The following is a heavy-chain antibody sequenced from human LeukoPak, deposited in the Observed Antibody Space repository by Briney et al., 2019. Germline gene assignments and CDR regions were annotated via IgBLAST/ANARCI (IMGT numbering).Heavy chain of an antibody. D-gene: IGHD6-13*01. V-gene: IGHV3-48*02. CDR1: GFTFSSYS. CDR2: ISSSSSTI. Sequence: QSGGSLRLSCAASGFTFSSYSMNWVRQAPGKGLEWVSYISSSSSTIYYADSVKGRFTISRDNAKNSLYLQMNSLRDEDTAVYYCARVSSSSWYGYYYYGMDVWGQGTTVTVSS. J-gene: IGHJ6*02. CDR3: ARVSSSSWYGYYYYGMDV.